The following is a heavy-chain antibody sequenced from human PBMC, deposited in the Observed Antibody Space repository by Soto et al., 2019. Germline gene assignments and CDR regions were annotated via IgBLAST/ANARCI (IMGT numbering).Heavy chain of an antibody. CDR1: GVTMSYGGYS. D-gene: IGHD2-15*01. Sequence: PSETLSLTGSVSGVTMSYGGYSWSCIRQPPGKGLEGVGQIPKLYTTFYNPSFMSRLSLSIERAMNQLSQSLSSMTAAHKAFYYCARGGGYDSFDFSGQG. V-gene: IGHV4-30-2*01. J-gene: IGHJ4*02. CDR3: ARGGGYDSFDF. CDR2: IPKLYTT.